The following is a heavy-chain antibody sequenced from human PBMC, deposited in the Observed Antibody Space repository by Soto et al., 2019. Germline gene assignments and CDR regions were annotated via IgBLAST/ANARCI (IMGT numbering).Heavy chain of an antibody. D-gene: IGHD3-3*01. CDR3: AREMTIFGVAPGGGVDV. J-gene: IGHJ6*02. CDR2: IYQTGGT. Sequence: WTWIRQPPGGGLEWIGSIYQTGGTYVIPSLKSRVTMSLDKSKNQFSLNLTSVTAADTALYYCAREMTIFGVAPGGGVDVWGQGTTVTVSS. V-gene: IGHV4-30-2*01.